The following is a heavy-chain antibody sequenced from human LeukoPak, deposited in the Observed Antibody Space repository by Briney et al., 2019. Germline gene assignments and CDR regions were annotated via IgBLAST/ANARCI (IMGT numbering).Heavy chain of an antibody. CDR2: ISSSSSYI. CDR1: GFTLSSYS. J-gene: IGHJ6*03. D-gene: IGHD6-19*01. Sequence: GGSLRLSCAASGFTLSSYSMNWVRQAPGKGLEWVSSISSSSSYIYYADSVKGRFTISRDNAKNSLYLQMNSLRAEDTAVYYCARDLKAPRSSGWSNYYYYYMDVWGKGTTVTVSS. V-gene: IGHV3-21*01. CDR3: ARDLKAPRSSGWSNYYYYYMDV.